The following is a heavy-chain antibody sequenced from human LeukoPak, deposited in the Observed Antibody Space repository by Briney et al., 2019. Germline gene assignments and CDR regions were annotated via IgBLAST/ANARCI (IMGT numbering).Heavy chain of an antibody. V-gene: IGHV3-74*01. CDR2: IKYDGSMT. D-gene: IGHD3-22*01. CDR3: ARGASSAYYVDY. CDR1: GFTFSTYW. Sequence: GGSLRLSCAASGFTFSTYWMHWVRQAPGKGLVWVSRIKYDGSMTTYGDSVKARFSISRDNAKNTVDLQMNSLRAEDTAVYYCARGASSAYYVDYWGQGTPVTVSS. J-gene: IGHJ4*02.